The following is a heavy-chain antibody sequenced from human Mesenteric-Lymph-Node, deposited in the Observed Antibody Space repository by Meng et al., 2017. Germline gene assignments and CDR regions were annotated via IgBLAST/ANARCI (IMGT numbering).Heavy chain of an antibody. J-gene: IGHJ4*02. D-gene: IGHD6-19*01. CDR1: GFSLSSSGVS. Sequence: SALKESGPTVVNPTQTLTLASPFSGFSLSSSGVSVGWMRQPPGKALEWLELIYWDDDKRYSQSLKSRLTITKVSSKNQVVLIMTNMDPVDTATYYCAHRRKYSSGWNGFDYWGQGTLVTVSS. V-gene: IGHV2-5*02. CDR2: IYWDDDK. CDR3: AHRRKYSSGWNGFDY.